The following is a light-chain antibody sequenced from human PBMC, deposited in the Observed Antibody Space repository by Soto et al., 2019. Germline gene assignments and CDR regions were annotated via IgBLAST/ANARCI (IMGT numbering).Light chain of an antibody. V-gene: IGLV2-14*01. CDR3: TSYPSISTYV. J-gene: IGLJ1*01. CDR2: DVT. Sequence: QSALTQPASVSGPPGQSITISCTGTSSDVGAYNYVSWYQHHPGKAPRLVIYDVTNRPSGISDRVSGSKSGNTASLTISGLLAEDEADYYCTSYPSISTYVFGTGTKLTVL. CDR1: SSDVGAYNY.